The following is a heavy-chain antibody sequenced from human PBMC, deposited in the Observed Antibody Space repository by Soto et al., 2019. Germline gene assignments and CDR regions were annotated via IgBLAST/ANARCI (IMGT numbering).Heavy chain of an antibody. Sequence: PGGSLRLSSAASGFTFSSYAMSWVRQAPGKGLEWVSAISGSGGSTYYADSVKGRFTISRDNSKSTLYLQMDSLRAEDTAVYYCATVATNSYNWLDPWGQGTLVTVS. CDR2: ISGSGGST. CDR1: GFTFSSYA. D-gene: IGHD5-12*01. V-gene: IGHV3-23*01. J-gene: IGHJ5*02. CDR3: ATVATNSYNWLDP.